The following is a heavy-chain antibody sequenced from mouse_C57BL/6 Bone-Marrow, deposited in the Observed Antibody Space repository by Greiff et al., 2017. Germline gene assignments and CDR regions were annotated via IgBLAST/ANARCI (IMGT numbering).Heavy chain of an antibody. CDR3: ARDRPNYFDY. V-gene: IGHV2-9*02. J-gene: IGHJ2*01. CDR1: GFSLTSYG. Sequence: VQLQESGPGLVAPSQSLSITCTVSGFSLTSYGVHWVRQPPGKGLEWLGVIWAGGSTNYNSALMSRLSISKDNSKSQVFLKMNSLQTDDTAMYYCARDRPNYFDYWGQGTTLTVSS. CDR2: IWAGGST.